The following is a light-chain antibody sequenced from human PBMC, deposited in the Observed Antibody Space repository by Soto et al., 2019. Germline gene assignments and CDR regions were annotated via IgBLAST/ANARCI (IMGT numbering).Light chain of an antibody. Sequence: DIQMTQSPSSLSASVGGEVTITCRASQTIMTYLNWYQLKPGKPPRLLIYAASSLQSGVPSRFSGSGSGTDFTLTISSLQPEDFATYYCQHYNSYSEAFGQGTKVDIK. CDR2: AAS. CDR1: QTIMTY. CDR3: QHYNSYSEA. V-gene: IGKV1-39*01. J-gene: IGKJ1*01.